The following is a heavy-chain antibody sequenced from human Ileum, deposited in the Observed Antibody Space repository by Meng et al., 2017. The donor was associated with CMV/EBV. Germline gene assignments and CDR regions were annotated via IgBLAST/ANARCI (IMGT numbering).Heavy chain of an antibody. CDR3: AREDYSAYAAT. J-gene: IGHJ5*02. V-gene: IGHV1-18*01. D-gene: IGHD2-21*01. Sequence: QVQLVQSGDEVKKPGASVKVSCKASGYTFITFGITWVRQAPGQGLEWMGWITPYNGKTDYTQRLQDRVTMTTDTSTNTAYMELRSLRSDDTAVYYCAREDYSAYAATWGQGTLVTVSS. CDR2: ITPYNGKT. CDR1: GYTFITFG.